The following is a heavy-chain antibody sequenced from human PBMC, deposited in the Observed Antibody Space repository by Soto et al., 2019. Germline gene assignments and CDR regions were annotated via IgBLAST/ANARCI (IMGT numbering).Heavy chain of an antibody. J-gene: IGHJ4*02. Sequence: PGGSLRLSCAASGFIFSDYWMNWVRQAPGEGLEWVANINQDETEKSYLDSVKGRFTISRDSAKNSLYLQMNNLGAEDTAVYYCAKASSVSGYRHFDYWGQGAVVTVSS. CDR2: INQDETEK. CDR1: GFIFSDYW. D-gene: IGHD3-10*01. CDR3: AKASSVSGYRHFDY. V-gene: IGHV3-7*01.